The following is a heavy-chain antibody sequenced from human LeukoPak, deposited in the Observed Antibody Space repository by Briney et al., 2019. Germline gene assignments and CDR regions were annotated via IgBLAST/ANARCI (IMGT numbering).Heavy chain of an antibody. CDR3: ARASSLLVEYFQH. CDR1: GGTFRRHT. D-gene: IGHD6-13*01. V-gene: IGHV1-69*13. Sequence: SVKVSCKASGGTFRRHTISWVRQAPGQGLEWMGGIIPMFATADYAQKFQGRVTITADESASTAYMELSSLRSEDTAVYYCARASSLLVEYFQHWGQGTLVTVSS. CDR2: IIPMFATA. J-gene: IGHJ1*01.